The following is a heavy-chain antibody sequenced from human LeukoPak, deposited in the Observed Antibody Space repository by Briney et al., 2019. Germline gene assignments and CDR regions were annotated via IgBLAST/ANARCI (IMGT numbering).Heavy chain of an antibody. Sequence: PGGSLRLSCAASGFTFSDYYMSWIRQAPGKGLEWVSAISGSGGSTYYADSVKGRFTISRDNSKNTLYLQMNSLRAEDTAIYYCAKGPSYYYNSGSFSGRFDFWGQGTLVTVSS. V-gene: IGHV3-23*01. CDR2: ISGSGGST. J-gene: IGHJ4*02. D-gene: IGHD3-10*01. CDR3: AKGPSYYYNSGSFSGRFDF. CDR1: GFTFSDYY.